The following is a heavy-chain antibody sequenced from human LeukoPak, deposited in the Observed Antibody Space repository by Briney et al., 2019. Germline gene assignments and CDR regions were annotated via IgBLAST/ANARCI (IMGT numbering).Heavy chain of an antibody. CDR1: GFTFSSYA. J-gene: IGHJ4*02. Sequence: PGASLRLSCAASGFTFSSYAMSWVRQAPGEGLEWVSAISGSGGSTYYADSVKGRFTISRDNSKNTLYLQMNSLRAEATAGYYCAKGGIDSGDYPHFDAGGQGPLVPVSS. D-gene: IGHD4-17*01. CDR2: ISGSGGST. CDR3: AKGGIDSGDYPHFDA. V-gene: IGHV3-23*01.